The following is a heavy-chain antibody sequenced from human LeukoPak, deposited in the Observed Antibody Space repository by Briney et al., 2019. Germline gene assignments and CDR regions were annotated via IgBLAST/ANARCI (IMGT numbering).Heavy chain of an antibody. CDR2: IYTSGST. V-gene: IGHV4-61*02. D-gene: IGHD2-2*01. CDR3: ARDRYQLLSFWFDP. CDR1: GGSISSGGYY. J-gene: IGHJ5*02. Sequence: SETLSLTCTVSGGSISSGGYYWSWIRQPAGKGLEWIGRIYTSGSTNYNPSLKSRVTMSVDTSKNQFSLKLSSVTAADTAVYYCARDRYQLLSFWFDPWGQGTLVTVSS.